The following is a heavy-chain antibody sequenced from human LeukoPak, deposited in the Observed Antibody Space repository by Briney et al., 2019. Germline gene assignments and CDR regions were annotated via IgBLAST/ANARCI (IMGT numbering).Heavy chain of an antibody. CDR2: IRYDGSNK. Sequence: GGSLRFSCAASGFTFSSYGMHWVRQAPGKGLEWVAFIRYDGSNKYYADSVKGRFTISRDNSKNTPYLQMNSLRAEDTAVYYCARDGYDFWSGYYYYYYYYMDVWGKGTTVTISS. CDR1: GFTFSSYG. J-gene: IGHJ6*03. V-gene: IGHV3-30*02. D-gene: IGHD3-3*01. CDR3: ARDGYDFWSGYYYYYYYYMDV.